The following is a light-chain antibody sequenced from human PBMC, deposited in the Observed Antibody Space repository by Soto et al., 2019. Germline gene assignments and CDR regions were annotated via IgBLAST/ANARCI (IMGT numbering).Light chain of an antibody. J-gene: IGKJ1*01. CDR3: QQYDSSTRT. CDR1: QSVRSRY. Sequence: EIVFTQSTGTLSLSPGERATLSFSSSQSVRSRYLAWYQQKPGQAPRLFIHGASSRATGIPDRVSGSVSGTDVTITISRLETEDCAVYWCQQYDSSTRTFGQGTKVDIK. V-gene: IGKV3-20*01. CDR2: GAS.